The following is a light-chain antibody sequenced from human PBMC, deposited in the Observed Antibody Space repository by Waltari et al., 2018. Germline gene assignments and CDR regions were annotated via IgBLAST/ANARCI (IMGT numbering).Light chain of an antibody. V-gene: IGKV1-5*03. J-gene: IGKJ4*01. CDR3: QQYQTYPLT. CDR1: HSISNGR. Sequence: DIQMTQSPPTLSASVGDRVTLTCRASHSISNGRLAWYQQKPGKAPNLLIYMTSNLKRGVPSRFSGSGFATEFTLTISGLQPDDFATYYCQQYQTYPLTFGGGTRVEI. CDR2: MTS.